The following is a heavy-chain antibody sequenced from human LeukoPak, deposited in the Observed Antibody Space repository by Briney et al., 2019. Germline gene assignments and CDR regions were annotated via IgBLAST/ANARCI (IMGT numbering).Heavy chain of an antibody. Sequence: PGGSLRLSCAASGFTFSSYGMHWVRQAPGKGLEWVAFIRYDGSNKYYADSVKGRFTISRDNSKNTLYLRMNSLRAEDTAVYYCAKAQWGPFDYWGQGTLVTVSS. D-gene: IGHD3-16*01. J-gene: IGHJ4*02. V-gene: IGHV3-30*02. CDR1: GFTFSSYG. CDR2: IRYDGSNK. CDR3: AKAQWGPFDY.